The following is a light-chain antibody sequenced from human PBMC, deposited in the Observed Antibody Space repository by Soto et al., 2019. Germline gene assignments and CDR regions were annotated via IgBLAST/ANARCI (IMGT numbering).Light chain of an antibody. V-gene: IGLV2-8*01. CDR3: SSYAGSNNFVV. J-gene: IGLJ2*01. CDR1: SSDVGGYNY. Sequence: QSVLTQPPSASGSPGQSVTISCTGTSSDVGGYNYVSWYQQHPGKAPKLMIYEASKRPSGVPDRFSGSKSGNTASLTVSGLQAEDEAEYYCSSYAGSNNFVVFGGGTQLTVL. CDR2: EAS.